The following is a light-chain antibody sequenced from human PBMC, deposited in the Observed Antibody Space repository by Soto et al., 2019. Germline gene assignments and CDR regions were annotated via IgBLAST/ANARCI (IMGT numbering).Light chain of an antibody. CDR3: CSSSGVSTWI. J-gene: IGLJ2*01. CDR1: SNDVGNYNL. V-gene: IGLV2-23*02. Sequence: QSALSQPASVSGSPGQSITISCSGTSNDVGNYNLVSWYQQHPGKVPKLLIYEVTRWPSGVSDRFSASKSGNTASLTISGLQAEDEADYYCCSSSGVSTWIFGGGTKLTVL. CDR2: EVT.